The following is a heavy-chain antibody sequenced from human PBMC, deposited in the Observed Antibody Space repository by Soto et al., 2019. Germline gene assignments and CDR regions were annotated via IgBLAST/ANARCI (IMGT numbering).Heavy chain of an antibody. CDR3: ARADMTSHPPFDY. CDR2: IHHTGGT. Sequence: QVQLQELGPGLVKPSGTLSLTCAVSSASISSNHWWRWVRQPPGKGLEWIGEIHHTGGTNDNQALKRRVTIARKKPKRQFSLKLTSVTAADTAIYYCARADMTSHPPFDYWGQGILVTVSS. CDR1: SASISSNHW. D-gene: IGHD2-21*02. V-gene: IGHV4-4*02. J-gene: IGHJ4*02.